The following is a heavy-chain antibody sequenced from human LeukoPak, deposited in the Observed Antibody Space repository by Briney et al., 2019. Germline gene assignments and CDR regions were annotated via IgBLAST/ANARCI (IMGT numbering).Heavy chain of an antibody. CDR3: ARADWAAAGNY. Sequence: GASVKVSCKASEYTFTSYAMHWVRQAPGQRLEWMGWINAGNGNTKYSQKFQGRVTITRDTSASTAYMELSSLRSGDTAVYYCARADWAAAGNYWGQGTLVTVSS. J-gene: IGHJ4*02. CDR1: EYTFTSYA. CDR2: INAGNGNT. D-gene: IGHD6-13*01. V-gene: IGHV1-3*01.